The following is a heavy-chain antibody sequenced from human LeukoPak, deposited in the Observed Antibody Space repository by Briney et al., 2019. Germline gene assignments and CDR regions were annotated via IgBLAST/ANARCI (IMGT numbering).Heavy chain of an antibody. CDR3: ARAELEQHY. CDR2: IIPISGTA. V-gene: IGHV1-69*06. CDR1: GYSFTSYY. J-gene: IGHJ4*02. D-gene: IGHD1/OR15-1a*01. Sequence: GASVKVSCKASGYSFTSYYMHWVRQAPGQGLEWMGGIIPISGTANYAQKFQGRVTITADKSTSTAYMELSSLRSEDTAVYYCARAELEQHYWGQGTLVTVSS.